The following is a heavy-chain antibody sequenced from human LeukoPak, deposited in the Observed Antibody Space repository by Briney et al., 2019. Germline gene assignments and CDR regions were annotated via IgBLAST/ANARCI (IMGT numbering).Heavy chain of an antibody. V-gene: IGHV3-7*01. D-gene: IGHD3-16*01. Sequence: GGSLRLSCAASGFIFSKSWMSWVRQAPGKGLEWVANMNRDGSVKDYVDSVKGRFTISRDNARQSLYLQMSDLRAEDTAVYYCATYTHWVDGDVWGQGTTVTVSS. CDR1: GFIFSKSW. CDR3: ATYTHWVDGDV. J-gene: IGHJ6*02. CDR2: MNRDGSVK.